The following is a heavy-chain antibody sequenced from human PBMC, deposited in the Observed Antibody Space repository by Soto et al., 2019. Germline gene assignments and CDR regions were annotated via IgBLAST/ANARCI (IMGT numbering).Heavy chain of an antibody. CDR1: GYTXDVFG. V-gene: IGHV1-18*01. J-gene: IGHJ4*01. Sequence: GASVKVSCKASGYTXDVFGIAWVRXAPGQGLEWMGWIRPYTGTPHYSQKFQGRATMTRDTSTSTAYLELRSLTSDDTAMYYCARPSNGGSRPYFDTWGQGTLVTVSS. CDR3: ARPSNGGSRPYFDT. CDR2: IRPYTGTP. D-gene: IGHD3-16*01.